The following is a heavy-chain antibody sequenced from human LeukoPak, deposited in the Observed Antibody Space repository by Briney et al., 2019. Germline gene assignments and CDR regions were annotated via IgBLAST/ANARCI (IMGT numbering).Heavy chain of an antibody. Sequence: PGGSLRLSCAASGFTFSDYYMCWIRQAPGKGLEWVSYISSSGSTIYYADSVKGRFTISRDNAKNSLYLQMNSLRAEDTAVYYCARGHHVLEMATIVPVFDYWGQGTLVTVSS. CDR2: ISSSGSTI. CDR3: ARGHHVLEMATIVPVFDY. J-gene: IGHJ4*02. D-gene: IGHD5-24*01. CDR1: GFTFSDYY. V-gene: IGHV3-11*01.